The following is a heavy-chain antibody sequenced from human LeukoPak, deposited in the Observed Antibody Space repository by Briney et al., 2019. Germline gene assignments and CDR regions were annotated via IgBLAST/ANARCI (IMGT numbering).Heavy chain of an antibody. CDR3: AMVLYHSGRPGP. CDR1: GGTLIGYD. V-gene: IGHV4-34*08. Sequence: PSETLSLTCAVYGGTLIGYDWGWIRQPPGKGLEWIGEINHSGSTNYSPSLKSRVTISIDTSRNLFSLKVNSVTAADTAVYYCAMVLYHSGRPGPWGQGTLVTVSP. CDR2: INHSGST. J-gene: IGHJ5*02. D-gene: IGHD2/OR15-2a*01.